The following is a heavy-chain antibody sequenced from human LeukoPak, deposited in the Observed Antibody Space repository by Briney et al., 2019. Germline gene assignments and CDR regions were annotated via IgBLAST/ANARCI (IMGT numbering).Heavy chain of an antibody. CDR3: GRGNRMMGFFDI. Sequence: GGSLRLSCAASGFTFSTYSMNWVRQAPGKGLEWVSYISSSSSTIYYADSVKGRFTISRDNSKNTLYLQMNSLRAEDTAVYYCGRGNRMMGFFDIGAQGTMATVSS. J-gene: IGHJ3*02. CDR2: ISSSSSTI. CDR1: GFTFSTYS. V-gene: IGHV3-48*01. D-gene: IGHD2/OR15-2a*01.